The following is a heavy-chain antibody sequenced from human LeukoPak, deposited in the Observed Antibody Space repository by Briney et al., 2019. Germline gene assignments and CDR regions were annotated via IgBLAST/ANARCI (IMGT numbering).Heavy chain of an antibody. CDR2: ISGSGDST. CDR1: GFTFTIYG. Sequence: GGSLRLSCEASGFTFTIYGMSWVRQAPGKGLEWVSAISGSGDSTYYADSVKGRFTISRDNSKNTLYLQMNSLRAEDTAVYYCAKDLTAGATIDYWGQGTLVTVSS. J-gene: IGHJ4*02. V-gene: IGHV3-23*01. D-gene: IGHD1-26*01. CDR3: AKDLTAGATIDY.